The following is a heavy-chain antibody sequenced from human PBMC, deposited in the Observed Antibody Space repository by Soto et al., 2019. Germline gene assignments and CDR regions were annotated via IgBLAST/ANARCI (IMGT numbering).Heavy chain of an antibody. CDR1: GFSFSSYG. V-gene: IGHV3-30*03. CDR2: ISHDGSSD. Sequence: GSLRLSCAASGFSFSSYGMHWVRQAPAKGLEWVAFISHDGSSDYYADSVKGRYTISRDNSKNTVYLQMNSLRVEDTAVYYCATDANEYLWEYYFDFWGQGTLVTVSS. CDR3: ATDANEYLWEYYFDF. D-gene: IGHD3-16*01. J-gene: IGHJ4*02.